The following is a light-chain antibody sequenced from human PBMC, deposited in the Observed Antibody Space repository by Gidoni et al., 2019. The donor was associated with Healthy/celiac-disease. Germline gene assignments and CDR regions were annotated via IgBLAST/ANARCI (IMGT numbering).Light chain of an antibody. V-gene: IGKV3-15*01. CDR1: QSVSSN. J-gene: IGKJ4*01. CDR3: QQYHHWPPLT. CDR2: GAS. Sequence: ERVMTQSTATLSVSPGERATLSCRASQSVSSNVALYQQKPGQAHRLLIYGASTRATGIPARFSGSCSGTEFSLPIRSLQSAAFAVYSCQQYHHWPPLTFGGGPKVEIK.